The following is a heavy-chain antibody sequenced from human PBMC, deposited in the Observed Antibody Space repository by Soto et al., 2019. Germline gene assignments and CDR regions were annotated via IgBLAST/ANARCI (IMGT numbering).Heavy chain of an antibody. V-gene: IGHV3-72*01. CDR1: GFTFSAHY. Sequence: EVQLVESGGGLVQPGGSLRLSCAASGFTFSAHYMDWVRQAPGKGLEWVGRIKNKANSYTTEYAESVEGRFTIPREDSQNSLYLQMNSLKTEDTAVYYCARVSLVGPSGGRYFDYWGQGSQVAVSS. D-gene: IGHD1-26*01. CDR3: ARVSLVGPSGGRYFDY. J-gene: IGHJ4*02. CDR2: IKNKANSYTT.